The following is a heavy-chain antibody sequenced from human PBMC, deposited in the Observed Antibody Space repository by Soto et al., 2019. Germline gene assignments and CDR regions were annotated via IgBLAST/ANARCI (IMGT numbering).Heavy chain of an antibody. J-gene: IGHJ4*02. D-gene: IGHD3-10*01. Sequence: QVQLVQSGAEVKKPGSSVKVSCKASGGTFSSYAISWVRQAPGQGLEWMGGIIPIFGTANYAQKFQGRVTITADKDKSTAYMELRSMRSEDTAVYYCARDPRYGSESYFDYWGQGTLVTVSS. V-gene: IGHV1-69*06. CDR2: IIPIFGTA. CDR1: GGTFSSYA. CDR3: ARDPRYGSESYFDY.